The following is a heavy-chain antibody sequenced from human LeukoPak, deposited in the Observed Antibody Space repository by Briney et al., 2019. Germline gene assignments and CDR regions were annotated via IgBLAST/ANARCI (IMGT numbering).Heavy chain of an antibody. Sequence: SVKVSCKASGGTFSSYAISWVRQAPGQGLEWMGGIIPIFGTANYAQKFQGRVTITADKSTSTAYMELSSLRSEDTAVYYCARATGYSSGHDYWGQGILVTVSS. CDR3: ARATGYSSGHDY. V-gene: IGHV1-69*06. CDR1: GGTFSSYA. CDR2: IIPIFGTA. D-gene: IGHD6-19*01. J-gene: IGHJ4*02.